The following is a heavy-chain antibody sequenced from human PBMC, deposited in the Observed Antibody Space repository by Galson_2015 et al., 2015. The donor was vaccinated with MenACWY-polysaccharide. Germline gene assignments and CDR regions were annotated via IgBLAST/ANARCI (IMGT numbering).Heavy chain of an antibody. CDR2: IKQDDSEK. Sequence: SLRLSCAASGFTFSTYWMSWVRQAPGKGLEWVANIKQDDSEKYYVDSVKGRFTISRDNARNSLYLQMDSLRDEDTAVYYCATGPSGYYRFDSWGQGTLVTVSS. D-gene: IGHD3-22*01. J-gene: IGHJ4*02. V-gene: IGHV3-7*01. CDR3: ATGPSGYYRFDS. CDR1: GFTFSTYW.